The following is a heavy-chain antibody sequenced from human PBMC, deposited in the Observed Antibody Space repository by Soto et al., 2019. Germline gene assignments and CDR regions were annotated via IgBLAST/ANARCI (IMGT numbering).Heavy chain of an antibody. CDR1: GFSFSSAW. D-gene: IGHD5-18*01. J-gene: IGHJ4*02. CDR3: ASGYK. V-gene: IGHV3-7*01. Sequence: EVQLVESGGGLVQPGGSLRLSCAASGFSFSSAWMSWVRQAPGKGLEWVANINQDGSVKDYVDSVKGRCTVSRDNAKNSLYLQMNSLRVEDTAVYYCASGYKWGQGALVTVSS. CDR2: INQDGSVK.